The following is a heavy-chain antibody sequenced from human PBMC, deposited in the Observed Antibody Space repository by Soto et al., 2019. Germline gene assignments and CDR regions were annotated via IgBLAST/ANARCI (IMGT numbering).Heavy chain of an antibody. D-gene: IGHD4-17*01. J-gene: IGHJ4*02. CDR3: ARRYGPGFDY. CDR1: GGSSTSCY. Sequence: TSQPLSLDRTVAGGSSTSCYPSRIRQPPGKGLEWIGYIYYSGSTNYNPSLKSRVTISVDTSKNQFSLKLSSVTAADTAVYYCARRYGPGFDYWGQGTLVTVSS. CDR2: IYYSGST. V-gene: IGHV4-59*12.